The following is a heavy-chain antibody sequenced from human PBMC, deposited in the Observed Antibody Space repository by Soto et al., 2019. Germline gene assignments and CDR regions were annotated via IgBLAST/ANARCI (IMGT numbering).Heavy chain of an antibody. CDR2: ISYDGTNK. J-gene: IGHJ6*02. D-gene: IGHD4-17*01. V-gene: IGHV3-30*18. CDR1: GFTFSTYG. CDR3: AKDLQSYGDYDYYCYGMDV. Sequence: QVQLVESGGGEVQPGRSLTISCAASGFTFSTYGMHWVRQTPGKGLEWVAVISYDGTNKVYSDSVKDRFTISRDNFKNTLPLQMNSLRADDTAVYSCAKDLQSYGDYDYYCYGMDVWGLGTRVTVSS.